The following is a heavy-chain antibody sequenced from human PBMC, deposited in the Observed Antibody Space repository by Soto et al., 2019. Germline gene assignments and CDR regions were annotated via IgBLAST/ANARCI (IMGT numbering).Heavy chain of an antibody. CDR1: GFTFSSYG. V-gene: IGHV3-33*01. D-gene: IGHD6-19*01. CDR2: IWYDGSNK. J-gene: IGHJ6*02. CDR3: ARDGPPLAVGYYYGMDV. Sequence: GGSLRLSCAASGFTFSSYGMHWVRQAPGKGLEWVAVIWYDGSNKYYADSVKGRFTISRDNSKNTLYLQMNSLRAEDTAVYYCARDGPPLAVGYYYGMDVWGQGTTVPVPS.